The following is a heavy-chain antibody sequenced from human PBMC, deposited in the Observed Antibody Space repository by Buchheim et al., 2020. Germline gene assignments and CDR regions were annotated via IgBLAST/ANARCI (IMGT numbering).Heavy chain of an antibody. D-gene: IGHD5-18*01. V-gene: IGHV1-46*01. CDR3: ARDQGGVQLWLPSNYFDY. J-gene: IGHJ4*02. CDR2: INPSGGST. Sequence: QVQLVQSGAEVKKPGASVKVSCKASGYTFTSYYMHWVRQAPGQGLEWMGIINPSGGSTSYAQKFQGRVTMTRATSTRTVNMELSSLRSEDTAVYYCARDQGGVQLWLPSNYFDYWGQGTL. CDR1: GYTFTSYY.